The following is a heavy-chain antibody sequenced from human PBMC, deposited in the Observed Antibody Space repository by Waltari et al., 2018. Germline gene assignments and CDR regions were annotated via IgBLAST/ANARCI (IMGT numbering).Heavy chain of an antibody. V-gene: IGHV1-8*01. D-gene: IGHD3-22*01. CDR1: GYTFTSSD. CDR3: ARPSKWLLLPDY. CDR2: MNPNSGNT. J-gene: IGHJ4*02. Sequence: QVQLVQSGAEVKKPGASVTVSCKASGYTFTSSDLNWVRQATGQGLEWMGWMNPNSGNTGYAQKFQGRVTMTRNTSISTAYMELSSLRSEDTAVYYCARPSKWLLLPDYWGQGTLVTVSS.